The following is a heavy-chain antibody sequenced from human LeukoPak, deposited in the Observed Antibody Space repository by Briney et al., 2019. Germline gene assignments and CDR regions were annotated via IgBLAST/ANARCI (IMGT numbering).Heavy chain of an antibody. Sequence: SETLSLTCTVSGGSISSYYWSWIRQPPGKGLEWIGYIHYSGSINYNPSLESRVTMSVDTSKNQFSLRLSSLTAADTAVFYCARGPTYCTSTTCFPDGDYYGMDVWGQGTTVTVSS. D-gene: IGHD2-2*01. J-gene: IGHJ6*02. CDR3: ARGPTYCTSTTCFPDGDYYGMDV. CDR2: IHYSGSI. CDR1: GGSISSYY. V-gene: IGHV4-59*01.